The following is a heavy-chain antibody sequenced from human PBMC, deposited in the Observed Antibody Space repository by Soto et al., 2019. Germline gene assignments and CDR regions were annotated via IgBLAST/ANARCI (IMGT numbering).Heavy chain of an antibody. V-gene: IGHV1-58*01. J-gene: IGHJ6*02. CDR1: GFTFTSSA. Sequence: ASVKVSCKASGFTFTSSAVQWVRQARGQRLEWIGWIVVGSGDTNSAQKFQERVTITRDMSTSTAYIELSSLRSEDTAVYYCAAMIISAVGTGYYYGMDVWGQGTMVTVSS. D-gene: IGHD6-13*01. CDR3: AAMIISAVGTGYYYGMDV. CDR2: IVVGSGDT.